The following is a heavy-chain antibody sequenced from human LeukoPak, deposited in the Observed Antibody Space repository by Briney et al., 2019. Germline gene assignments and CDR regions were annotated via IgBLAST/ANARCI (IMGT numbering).Heavy chain of an antibody. J-gene: IGHJ3*02. D-gene: IGHD3-22*01. CDR3: ARWDSSGANDAFDI. Sequence: ASVKVSCKVSGYTLTELSMHWVRQAPGKGLEWMGGFDPEDGETIYAQKFQGRVTMTEDTSTDTAYMELSRLRSDDTAVYYCARWDSSGANDAFDIWGQGTMVTVSS. CDR1: GYTLTELS. V-gene: IGHV1-24*01. CDR2: FDPEDGET.